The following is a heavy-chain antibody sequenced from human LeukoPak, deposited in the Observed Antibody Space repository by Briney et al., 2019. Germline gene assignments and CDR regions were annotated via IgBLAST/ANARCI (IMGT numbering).Heavy chain of an antibody. D-gene: IGHD7-27*01. CDR2: INPNSGDT. CDR3: ARDLSSTSNWELDY. V-gene: IGHV1-2*06. J-gene: IGHJ4*02. Sequence: ASVKVSCKASGYIFTGYFIHWVRQAPGQGLKWMGRINPNSGDTYYPQTFQGRVTMTRDTSINTAYMELGRPRSDDTAVYYCARDLSSTSNWELDYWGQGALVTVSS. CDR1: GYIFTGYF.